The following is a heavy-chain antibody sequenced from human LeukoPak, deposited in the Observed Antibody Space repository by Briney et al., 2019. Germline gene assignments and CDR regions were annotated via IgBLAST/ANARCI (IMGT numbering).Heavy chain of an antibody. V-gene: IGHV3-23*01. CDR2: ISGSGGST. Sequence: GGSLRLSCAASGFSFSSYAMSWVRRAPGKGLEWVSAISGSGGSTYYADSVKGRFTISRDNSKNTLYLQMNSLRAEDTAVYYCAKFLPTHIVVANYYFDYWGQGTLVTVSS. J-gene: IGHJ4*02. CDR1: GFSFSSYA. D-gene: IGHD2-21*01. CDR3: AKFLPTHIVVANYYFDY.